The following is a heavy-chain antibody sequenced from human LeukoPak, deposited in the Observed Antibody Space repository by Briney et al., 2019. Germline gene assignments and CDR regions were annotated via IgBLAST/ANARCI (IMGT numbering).Heavy chain of an antibody. V-gene: IGHV3-7*01. J-gene: IGHJ5*02. Sequence: GGSLRLSCAASGFTFSSYWMSWVRQAPGKGLEWVANIKQDGSEKYYADSVKGRFTISRDNAKNSLYLQMNSLRAEDTAVYYCARMSLLLWFGELSAWGQGTLVTVSS. CDR2: IKQDGSEK. CDR1: GFTFSSYW. D-gene: IGHD3-10*01. CDR3: ARMSLLLWFGELSA.